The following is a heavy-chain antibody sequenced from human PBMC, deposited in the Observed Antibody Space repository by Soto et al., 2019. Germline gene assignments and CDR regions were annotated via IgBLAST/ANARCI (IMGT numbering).Heavy chain of an antibody. Sequence: SDTLSLTCTVSGGSTSSSNYYWGWIRQPPGKGLEWIGSIYYSGSTYYNPSLKSRVTISVDTSKNQFSLKLSSVTAADTAVYYCARLRASAYYYYGMDVWGQGTTVTVSS. CDR1: GGSTSSSNYY. D-gene: IGHD6-25*01. J-gene: IGHJ6*02. CDR2: IYYSGST. V-gene: IGHV4-39*01. CDR3: ARLRASAYYYYGMDV.